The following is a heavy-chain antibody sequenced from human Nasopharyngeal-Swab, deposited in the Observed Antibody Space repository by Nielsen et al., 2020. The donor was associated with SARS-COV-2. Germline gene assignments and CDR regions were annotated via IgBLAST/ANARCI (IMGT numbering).Heavy chain of an antibody. Sequence: ASVKVSCKASEYTFTNYDINWVRQATGQGLEWMGWMNANSGNIGYAQKFQGRVTMTRNTSISTAYMELSSLRSEDTAVYYCARGGSIAFDPWGQGTLVTVPS. CDR2: MNANSGNI. CDR1: EYTFTNYD. V-gene: IGHV1-8*01. D-gene: IGHD6-6*01. CDR3: ARGGSIAFDP. J-gene: IGHJ5*02.